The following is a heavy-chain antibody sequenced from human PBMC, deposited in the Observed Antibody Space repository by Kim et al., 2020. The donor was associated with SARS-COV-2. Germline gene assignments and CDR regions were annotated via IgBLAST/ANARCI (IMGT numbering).Heavy chain of an antibody. J-gene: IGHJ4*02. CDR1: GYSFTNYY. CDR3: ARLSSAAYDTYY. V-gene: IGHV5-10-1*01. CDR2: IDPTDSYT. Sequence: GESLKISCQGSGYSFTNYYITWVRQMPGRGLEWMGKIDPTDSYTKYSPSFQGHVTISADKSISTAYLEWSSLTASDTAMYYCARLSSAAYDTYYWGQGTL. D-gene: IGHD3-22*01.